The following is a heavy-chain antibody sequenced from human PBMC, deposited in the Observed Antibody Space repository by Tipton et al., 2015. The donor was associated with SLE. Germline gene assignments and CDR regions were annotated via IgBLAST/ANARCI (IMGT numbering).Heavy chain of an antibody. D-gene: IGHD6-13*01. CDR1: GGSISSSSYY. Sequence: TLSLTCTVSGGSISSSSYYWGWIRQPPGKGLEWIGSIYYSGSTYYNSSLKSRVTISVDTSKNQFSPKLGSVTAADTAVYYCARVPVDGYSSSWYAKCYYYYDLGVWGKGTTVTVAS. J-gene: IGHJ6*03. CDR3: ARVPVDGYSSSWYAKCYYYYDLGV. CDR2: IYYSGST. V-gene: IGHV4-39*07.